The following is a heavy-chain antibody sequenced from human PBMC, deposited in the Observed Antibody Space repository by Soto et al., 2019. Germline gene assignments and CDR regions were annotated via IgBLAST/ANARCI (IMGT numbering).Heavy chain of an antibody. D-gene: IGHD3-10*01. Sequence: GASVKVSCKASGGTFSSYTISWVRQAPGQGLEWMGRIIPILGIANYAQKFQGRVTITADKSTSTAYMELSSLGSEDTAVYYCVLMVRGVTSYYFDYWGQGTLVTVSS. J-gene: IGHJ4*02. CDR3: VLMVRGVTSYYFDY. V-gene: IGHV1-69*02. CDR1: GGTFSSYT. CDR2: IIPILGIA.